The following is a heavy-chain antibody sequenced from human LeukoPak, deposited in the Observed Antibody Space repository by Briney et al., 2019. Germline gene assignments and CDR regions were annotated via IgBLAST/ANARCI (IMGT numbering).Heavy chain of an antibody. CDR1: GYTLTELS. V-gene: IGHV1-24*01. CDR3: AKKNSRRGELLFNGMDV. Sequence: ASVKVSCKVSGYTLTELSMHWVRQAPGKGLEWMGGFDPEDGETIYAQKFQGRVTMTEDTSTDTAYKELSSLRSEDTAVYYCAKKNSRRGELLFNGMDVWGQGTTVTVSS. J-gene: IGHJ6*02. CDR2: FDPEDGET. D-gene: IGHD3-10*01.